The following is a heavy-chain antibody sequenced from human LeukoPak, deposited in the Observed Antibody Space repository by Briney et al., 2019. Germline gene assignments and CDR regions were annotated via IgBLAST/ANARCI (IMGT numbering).Heavy chain of an antibody. Sequence: SETLSLTCSVSGYFLSSGFYWGWIRQPPGTELEWIASVYHSGTTIYNPSLKSRVTMSMDTSMNHYSLKLRSVTAADTAVYYCARTLSDSSPVATWGQGTLVTVSS. D-gene: IGHD3-22*01. J-gene: IGHJ4*02. CDR3: ARTLSDSSPVAT. V-gene: IGHV4-38-2*02. CDR1: GYFLSSGFY. CDR2: VYHSGTT.